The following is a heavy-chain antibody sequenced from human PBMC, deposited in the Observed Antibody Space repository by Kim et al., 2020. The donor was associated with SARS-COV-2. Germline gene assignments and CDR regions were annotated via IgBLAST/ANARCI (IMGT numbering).Heavy chain of an antibody. V-gene: IGHV3-23*01. D-gene: IGHD5-18*01. J-gene: IGHJ6*02. CDR3: ARKLYSYGYV. CDR2: ST. Sequence: STYYGESVKGRLTISRDNSKNTLYLQMNSLRAEDTAVYYCARKLYSYGYVWGQGTTVTVSS.